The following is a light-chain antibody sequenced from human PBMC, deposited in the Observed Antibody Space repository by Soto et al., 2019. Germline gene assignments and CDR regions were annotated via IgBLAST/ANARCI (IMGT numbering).Light chain of an antibody. Sequence: QSALTQPPSASGSPGQSVTISCTGTGSDVGGYNYVSWYQQYPGRAPKLMIYEVTKRPSGVPDRFSGSKSGNTASLTVSGLQAEDEADYYCSSYAASNNFYFVFGGGTKLTVL. CDR1: GSDVGGYNY. V-gene: IGLV2-8*01. CDR2: EVT. J-gene: IGLJ3*02. CDR3: SSYAASNNFYFV.